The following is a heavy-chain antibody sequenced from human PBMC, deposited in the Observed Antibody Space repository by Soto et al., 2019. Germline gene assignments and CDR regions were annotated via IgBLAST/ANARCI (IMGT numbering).Heavy chain of an antibody. CDR2: LSGNSGTT. D-gene: IGHD1-1*01. Sequence: EVQLLESGGGLVQPGGSLRLSCAASGFTFSTYAMTWVRQAPGKGLEWVSALSGNSGTTYSADSVKGRFTISRDNSRNTLYLQMSSLRAEDTALYFCAKGSKFTISSSTDYWGQGTLVTVSS. CDR1: GFTFSTYA. J-gene: IGHJ4*02. CDR3: AKGSKFTISSSTDY. V-gene: IGHV3-23*01.